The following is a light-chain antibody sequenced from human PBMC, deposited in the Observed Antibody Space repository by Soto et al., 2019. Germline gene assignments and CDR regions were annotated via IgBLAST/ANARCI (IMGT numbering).Light chain of an antibody. CDR3: CSYAGNSPFYV. Sequence: QSVLTQPASVSGSPGQSITISCAGTSSDVGSYNLVSWYQQHPGKAPKLMIYEANKRPSGVSNRFSGSKSANTASLPISGLQAEEGADYSSCSYAGNSPFYVFGSGTKGTGL. J-gene: IGLJ1*01. V-gene: IGLV2-23*01. CDR2: EAN. CDR1: SSDVGSYNL.